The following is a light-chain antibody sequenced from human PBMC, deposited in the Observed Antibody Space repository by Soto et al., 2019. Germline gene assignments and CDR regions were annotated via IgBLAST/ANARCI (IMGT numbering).Light chain of an antibody. Sequence: QLVLTQSPSASASLGASVTLTCTLSSGHSSYAIAWHQQQPEKGPRYSMKLNSDGSHSKGDGIPDRFSGSSSGAERYLTISSLQSEDEADYYCQTWGTGINWVFGGGTKLTVL. CDR3: QTWGTGINWV. CDR1: SGHSSYA. V-gene: IGLV4-69*01. CDR2: LNSDGSH. J-gene: IGLJ3*02.